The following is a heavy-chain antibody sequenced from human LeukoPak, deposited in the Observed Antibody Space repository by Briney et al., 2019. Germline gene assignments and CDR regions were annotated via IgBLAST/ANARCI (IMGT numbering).Heavy chain of an antibody. CDR3: AGQGRGCSSSSCYSD. J-gene: IGHJ4*02. CDR1: GGSISSSHFY. CDR2: VYDSGSA. Sequence: PSETLSLTCTVSGGSISSSHFYWGWIRQTPGKGLEWIGSVYDSGSAYHNPSITSRVTISVDVSKNQFSLNLRSVTAADTAVYYCAGQGRGCSSSSCYSDWGQGTLVTVSS. V-gene: IGHV4-39*01. D-gene: IGHD2-2*01.